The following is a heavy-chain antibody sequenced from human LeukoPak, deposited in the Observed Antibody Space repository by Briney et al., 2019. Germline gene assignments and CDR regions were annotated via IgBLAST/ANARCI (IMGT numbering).Heavy chain of an antibody. J-gene: IGHJ5*02. Sequence: ASVKVSCKASGYTFTSYDISWVRQAPGQGLEWMGGIIPIFGTANYAQKFQGRVTITADESTSTAYMELSSLRSEDTAVYYRARAWAARAWFDPWGQGTLVTVSS. D-gene: IGHD6-6*01. CDR2: IIPIFGTA. CDR3: ARAWAARAWFDP. CDR1: GYTFTSYD. V-gene: IGHV1-69*13.